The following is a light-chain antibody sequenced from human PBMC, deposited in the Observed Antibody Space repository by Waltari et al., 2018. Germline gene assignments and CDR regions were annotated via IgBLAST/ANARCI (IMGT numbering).Light chain of an antibody. CDR2: EVS. CDR1: SSDVGNYNL. CDR3: CSYAGHSTYV. J-gene: IGLJ1*01. Sequence: QSALTQPASVSGSPGQSITISCTGTSSDVGNYNLVSWYQQNPGKAPKLIIYEVSQRPSWVSKVFSGAKSGNTASMTISGLQPEDETDYYCCSYAGHSTYVFGTGTKVTVL. V-gene: IGLV2-23*02.